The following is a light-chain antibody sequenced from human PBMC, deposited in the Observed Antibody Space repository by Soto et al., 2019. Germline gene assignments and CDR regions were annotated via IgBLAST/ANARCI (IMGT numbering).Light chain of an antibody. CDR2: QDF. V-gene: IGLV3-1*01. Sequence: SYELTQPPSVSVSPGQTANITCSGDKLGDKYASWYQQKPDQSPVLVIYQDFRRPSGIPERFSGSNSGDTATLTISGTQAMDDAEYYCLVWASSSVVFGGGTKLTVL. J-gene: IGLJ2*01. CDR3: LVWASSSVV. CDR1: KLGDKY.